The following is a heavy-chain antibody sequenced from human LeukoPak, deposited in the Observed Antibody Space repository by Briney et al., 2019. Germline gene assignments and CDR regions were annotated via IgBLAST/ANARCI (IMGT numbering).Heavy chain of an antibody. CDR3: ARGIRNHLYPDL. D-gene: IGHD3-3*02. V-gene: IGHV1-8*01. CDR2: MNPISGNT. CDR1: GYIFTSFD. Sequence: WASVKVSCKASGYIFTSFDITWVRQAPGQGLEWMGWMNPISGNTNFAQNFKGRVAVNTDTSITTAYMELNNLRSEDTAVYYCARGIRNHLYPDLWGQGTLITVSS. J-gene: IGHJ5*02.